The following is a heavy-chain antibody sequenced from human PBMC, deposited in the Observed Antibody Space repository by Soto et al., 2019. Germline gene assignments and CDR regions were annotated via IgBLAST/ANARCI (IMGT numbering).Heavy chain of an antibody. CDR2: SFYSGST. V-gene: IGHV4-59*08. CDR1: GGSISSYY. J-gene: IGHJ3*02. D-gene: IGHD4-17*01. Sequence: QVQLQESGPGLVKPSETLSLTCTVSGGSISSYYWSWSRQPPGKGLEWIGYSFYSGSTNYNPSLNSRVTISVDTSKIQFSLKLSSVTAADTAVYYCARRYGSAFDIWGHGTMVTVSS. CDR3: ARRYGSAFDI.